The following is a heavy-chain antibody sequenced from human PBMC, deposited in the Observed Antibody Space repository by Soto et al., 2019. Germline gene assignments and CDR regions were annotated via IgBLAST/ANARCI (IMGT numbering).Heavy chain of an antibody. D-gene: IGHD3-22*01. V-gene: IGHV1-3*01. CDR3: ARGGYYYGGDY. J-gene: IGHJ4*02. CDR2: INAGNGNT. CDR1: GYTFSVYA. Sequence: ASVKVSCKASGYTFSVYAMHWVRQAPGQRLEWMGCINAGNGNTKYSPKFQGRVTITRDTSASTVYMELSSLTSEDTAVYYCARGGYYYGGDYWGQGTLVTVSS.